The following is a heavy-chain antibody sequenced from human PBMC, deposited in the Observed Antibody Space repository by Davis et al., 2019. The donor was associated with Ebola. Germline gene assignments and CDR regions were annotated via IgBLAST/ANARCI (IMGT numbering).Heavy chain of an antibody. J-gene: IGHJ4*02. D-gene: IGHD6-6*01. V-gene: IGHV3-23*01. CDR2: LSDSGGST. Sequence: PGGSLRLSCTASGFTFSNYAMSWVRQAPGKGLEWVSALSDSGGSTYYADSVKGRFTISRDNSKNTLYLQMNSLRAEDTAVYYCAKGDEGAARGDTYFDYWGQGTLVTVSS. CDR1: GFTFSNYA. CDR3: AKGDEGAARGDTYFDY.